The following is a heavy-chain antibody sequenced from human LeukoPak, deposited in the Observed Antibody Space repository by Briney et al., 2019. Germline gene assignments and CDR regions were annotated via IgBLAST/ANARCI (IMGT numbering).Heavy chain of an antibody. J-gene: IGHJ3*02. V-gene: IGHV3-7*01. CDR2: IKPDGSQK. D-gene: IGHD2-15*01. CDR3: AREDMWAFDM. Sequence: PGGSLRLSCAASGFIFSHYWMSWVRQAPGKGLEWVANIKPDGSQKDYVDSVKGRFTISRGNAENSLYLQMDSLRAEDTAMYYCAREDMWAFDMWGQGTMVTVSS. CDR1: GFIFSHYW.